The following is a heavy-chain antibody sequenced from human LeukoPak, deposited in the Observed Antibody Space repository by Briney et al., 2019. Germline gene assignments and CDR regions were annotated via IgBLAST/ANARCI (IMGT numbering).Heavy chain of an antibody. CDR2: VSGRDDST. Sequence: PGGSLRLSCAASGFTFSNYAMYWVRQAPGKGLEWVSAVSGRDDSTYYADSVKGRFTISRDTSKNTLYLQMNSLRAEDTAVYYCAKWGDYDILTGYYDPDYWGQGTLVTVSS. V-gene: IGHV3-23*01. J-gene: IGHJ4*02. CDR1: GFTFSNYA. D-gene: IGHD3-9*01. CDR3: AKWGDYDILTGYYDPDY.